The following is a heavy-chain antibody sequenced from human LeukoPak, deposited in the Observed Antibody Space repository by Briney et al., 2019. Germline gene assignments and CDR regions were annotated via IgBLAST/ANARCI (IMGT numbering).Heavy chain of an antibody. J-gene: IGHJ4*02. Sequence: SETLSLTCTVSGGSISSYYWNWLRQPAGKGLEWIGRIYSTGSTNYNPSLKSRVTMSIDTSKNQFSLKLSSVTAADTAVYYCASLDSSGYIDYWGQGTLVTVSS. CDR1: GGSISSYY. V-gene: IGHV4-4*07. D-gene: IGHD6-19*01. CDR3: ASLDSSGYIDY. CDR2: IYSTGST.